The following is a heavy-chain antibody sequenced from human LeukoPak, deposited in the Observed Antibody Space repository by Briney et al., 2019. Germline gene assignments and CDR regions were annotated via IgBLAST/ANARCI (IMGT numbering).Heavy chain of an antibody. J-gene: IGHJ4*02. CDR2: INPNSGGT. V-gene: IGHV1-2*02. CDR3: ARAIFFGWYSPGDY. CDR1: GYTFTGYY. D-gene: IGHD6-19*01. Sequence: GASVKVSCKASGYTFTGYYMHWVRQAPGQGLEWMGWINPNSGGTNYAQKFQGRVTMTRDTSISTAYMELSRLRSDDTAVYYCARAIFFGWYSPGDYWGQGTLVTVSS.